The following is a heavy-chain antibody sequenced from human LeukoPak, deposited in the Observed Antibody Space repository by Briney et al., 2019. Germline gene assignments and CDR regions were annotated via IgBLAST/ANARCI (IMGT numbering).Heavy chain of an antibody. J-gene: IGHJ4*02. CDR3: ATPYTSSYSGFDY. V-gene: IGHV3-74*01. D-gene: IGHD6-13*01. Sequence: GGSLRLSCAASGFTFSSYWMNWVRQAPGKGLVWVSRINPDGGSTSYADSVKGRFTISRDNAKKTLFLQMNSLGAEDTAVYYCATPYTSSYSGFDYWGQGTLVAVSS. CDR1: GFTFSSYW. CDR2: INPDGGST.